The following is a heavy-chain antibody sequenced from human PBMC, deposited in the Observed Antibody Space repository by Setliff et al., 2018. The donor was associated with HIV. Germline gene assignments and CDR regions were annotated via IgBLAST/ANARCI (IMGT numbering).Heavy chain of an antibody. CDR1: GDSIDRSNFF. D-gene: IGHD2-21*02. J-gene: IGHJ4*02. Sequence: SETLSLTCTVSGDSIDRSNFFWTWIRQHPGKGLEWIGYIYYSGSATYNPSLKSQASVSVDTSRNEFSLKLSSVTAADTAVYFCARGGAFCGRDSCYYLDYWGQGNPVTVSS. CDR2: IYYSGSA. V-gene: IGHV4-31*01. CDR3: ARGGAFCGRDSCYYLDY.